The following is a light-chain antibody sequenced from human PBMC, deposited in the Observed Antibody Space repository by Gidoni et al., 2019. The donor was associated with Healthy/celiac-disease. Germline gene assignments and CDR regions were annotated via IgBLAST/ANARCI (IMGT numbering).Light chain of an antibody. CDR3: QQYGSSQWT. CDR1: QSVSSSY. CDR2: GAS. J-gene: IGKJ1*01. Sequence: EIVLTQSPGTLSLSPGERATLSCRASQSVSSSYLAWYQQKPGQAPRLLIYGASSRATGIPDRFSGSGSGTDFALTISRLEPEDFAVYYCQQYGSSQWTLGQXTKVEIK. V-gene: IGKV3-20*01.